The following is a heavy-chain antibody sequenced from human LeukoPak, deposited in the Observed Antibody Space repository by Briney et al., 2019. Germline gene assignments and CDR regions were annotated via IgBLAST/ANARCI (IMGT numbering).Heavy chain of an antibody. D-gene: IGHD3-10*01. Sequence: GGSLRLSCAASGFTVSSNYMSWVRQAPGKGLEWVSVIYSGGSTYYADSVKGRFTISRDNSKNTLYLQMSSLRAEDTAVYYCARGSGIKAFDIWGQETMVTVSS. V-gene: IGHV3-66*02. CDR3: ARGSGIKAFDI. CDR2: IYSGGST. CDR1: GFTVSSNY. J-gene: IGHJ3*02.